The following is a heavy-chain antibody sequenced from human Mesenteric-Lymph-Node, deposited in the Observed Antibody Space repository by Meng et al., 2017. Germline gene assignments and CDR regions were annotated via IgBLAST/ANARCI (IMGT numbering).Heavy chain of an antibody. D-gene: IGHD3-10*01. CDR1: GGSISSSNW. V-gene: IGHV4-4*02. Sequence: GSLRLSCAVSGGSISSSNWWSWVRQPPGKGLEWIGEIYHSGSTNYNPSLKSRVTISVDKSKNQFSLKLSSVTAADTAVYYCARLRLLWFGESYYYYGMDVWGQGTTVTVSS. J-gene: IGHJ6*02. CDR2: IYHSGST. CDR3: ARLRLLWFGESYYYYGMDV.